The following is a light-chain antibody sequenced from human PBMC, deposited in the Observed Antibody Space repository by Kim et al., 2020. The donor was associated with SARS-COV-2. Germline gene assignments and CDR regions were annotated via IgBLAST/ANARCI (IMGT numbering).Light chain of an antibody. CDR1: SLRSYY. CDR2: GKN. V-gene: IGLV3-19*01. J-gene: IGLJ2*01. CDR3: NSRDSNDNVV. Sequence: VALGQTVRITCQGDSLRSYYSTWYQQKPGQAPILVIYGKNNRPSGIPDRFSGSSSGNTASLTITGTQAGDEADYYCNSRDSNDNVVFGGGTQLTVL.